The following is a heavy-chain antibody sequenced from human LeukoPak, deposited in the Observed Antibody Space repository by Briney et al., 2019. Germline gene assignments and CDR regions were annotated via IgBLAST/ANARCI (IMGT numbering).Heavy chain of an antibody. CDR2: IHHRMGT. Sequence: SETLSLTCTVSGGSISGYWWSWIRQPPGKGLEWIGNIHHRMGTYSNPSLKGRATISADTSKNQFSLTLSSVTAADTAMYHCAKYAAVSGPNWLDTWGQGILVAVSS. D-gene: IGHD6-19*01. CDR1: GGSISGYW. V-gene: IGHV4-59*01. J-gene: IGHJ5*02. CDR3: AKYAAVSGPNWLDT.